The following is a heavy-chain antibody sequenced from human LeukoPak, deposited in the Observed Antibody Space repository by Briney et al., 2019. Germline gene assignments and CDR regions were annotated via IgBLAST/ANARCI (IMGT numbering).Heavy chain of an antibody. V-gene: IGHV3-30-3*01. CDR3: ATQPQAETVDGMDV. J-gene: IGHJ6*02. CDR1: GFTFSTYG. CDR2: ISHDGSTK. D-gene: IGHD1-1*01. Sequence: PGGSLRLSCAASGFTFSTYGMHRVRQPPGKGLEWVAVISHDGSTKYYADSVKGRFTISRDNSKNTLFLQMNSLRAEDTAVYHCATQPQAETVDGMDVWGQGTTVTVSS.